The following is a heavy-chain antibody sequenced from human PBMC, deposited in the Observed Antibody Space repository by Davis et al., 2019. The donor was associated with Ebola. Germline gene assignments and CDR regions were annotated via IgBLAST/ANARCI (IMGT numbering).Heavy chain of an antibody. V-gene: IGHV5-10-1*01. CDR1: GYSFTSYW. CDR2: IDPSDSYT. Sequence: PGGSLRLSCQGSGYSFTSYWISWVRQMPGKGLEWMGRIDPSDSYTHYSPSFQGHVTISADKSISTAYLQWSSLKTSDTAMYYCARPWVSNSWNDAFEIWGQGTMVTVSS. J-gene: IGHJ3*02. CDR3: ARPWVSNSWNDAFEI. D-gene: IGHD6-13*01.